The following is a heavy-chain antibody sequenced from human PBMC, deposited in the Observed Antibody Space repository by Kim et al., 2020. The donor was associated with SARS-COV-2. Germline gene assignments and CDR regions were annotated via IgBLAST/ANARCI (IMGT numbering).Heavy chain of an antibody. CDR2: IIPIFGTA. CDR1: GGTFSSYA. Sequence: SVKVSCKASGGTFSSYAISWVRQAPGQGLEWMGGIIPIFGTANYAQKFQGRVTITADESTSTAYMELSSLRSEDTAVYYCARQGYYGSGSFFYYYGMDVWGQGTTVTVSS. D-gene: IGHD3-10*01. J-gene: IGHJ6*02. V-gene: IGHV1-69*13. CDR3: ARQGYYGSGSFFYYYGMDV.